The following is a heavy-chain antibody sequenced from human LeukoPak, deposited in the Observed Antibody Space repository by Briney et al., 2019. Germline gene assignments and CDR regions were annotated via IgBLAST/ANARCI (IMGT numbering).Heavy chain of an antibody. Sequence: GGSLRLSCAASGFILSSYWMHWVRQAPGKGLVWVSRINSDGSTTNYADSVKGRFTISRDNARNTLYLQMNSLRVEDTAVYYCVRDTVRWYVFDYWGQGALVTVSS. CDR1: GFILSSYW. D-gene: IGHD4-23*01. CDR2: INSDGSTT. V-gene: IGHV3-74*01. J-gene: IGHJ4*02. CDR3: VRDTVRWYVFDY.